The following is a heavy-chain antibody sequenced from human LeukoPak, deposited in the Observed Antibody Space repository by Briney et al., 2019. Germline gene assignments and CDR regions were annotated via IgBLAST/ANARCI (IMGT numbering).Heavy chain of an antibody. D-gene: IGHD6-13*01. V-gene: IGHV3-30*18. CDR2: ISDDGGKK. CDR3: AKRMGPSIVATDLDY. Sequence: PGRSLRLSCAASGFAFSTFGMNWVRQAPGKGLEWVAVISDDGGKKYYADSVKGRFTISRDNSKNTLFLQMNSLRVEDTAAYYCAKRMGPSIVATDLDYWGQGTLVTASS. J-gene: IGHJ4*02. CDR1: GFAFSTFG.